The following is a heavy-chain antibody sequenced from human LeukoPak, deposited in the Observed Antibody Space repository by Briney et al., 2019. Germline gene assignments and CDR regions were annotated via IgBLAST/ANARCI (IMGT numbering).Heavy chain of an antibody. CDR2: IYHSGST. J-gene: IGHJ3*02. D-gene: IGHD3-3*01. CDR3: ARVLRFLEWFDAFDI. Sequence: SGTLSLTCAVSGGSINSNNWWSWVRQPPGKGLEWIGEIYHSGSTNYNPSLKSRVTISVDKSKKQFSLNLSSVTAADTAVYYCARVLRFLEWFDAFDIWGQGTMVTVSS. V-gene: IGHV4-4*02. CDR1: GGSINSNNW.